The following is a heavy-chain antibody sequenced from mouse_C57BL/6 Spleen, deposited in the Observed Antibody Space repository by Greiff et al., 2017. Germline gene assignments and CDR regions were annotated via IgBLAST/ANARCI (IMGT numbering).Heavy chain of an antibody. J-gene: IGHJ3*01. D-gene: IGHD2-2*01. CDR3: ARERGGYDFAY. V-gene: IGHV5-4*01. CDR2: ISDGGSYT. Sequence: EVQGVESGGGLVKPGGSLKLSCAASGFTFSSYAMSWVRQTPEKRLEWVATISDGGSYTYYTDNVKGRFTISRDNAKNNLYLQMSHLKSEDTAMYYCARERGGYDFAYWGQGTLVTVSA. CDR1: GFTFSSYA.